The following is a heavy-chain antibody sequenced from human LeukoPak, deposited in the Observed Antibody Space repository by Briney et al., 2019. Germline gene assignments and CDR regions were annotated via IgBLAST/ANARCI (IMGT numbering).Heavy chain of an antibody. D-gene: IGHD3-9*01. CDR1: GFTFSSYW. V-gene: IGHV3-74*01. Sequence: GGSLRLSCAASGFTFSSYWMHWVRQAPGKGLVWVSRINSDGSSTNYADSVKGRFTISRDNAKNTLYLQMNSLRAEDTAVYYCARDNYDILTGYYSFDYWGQGTLVTVSS. J-gene: IGHJ4*02. CDR2: INSDGSST. CDR3: ARDNYDILTGYYSFDY.